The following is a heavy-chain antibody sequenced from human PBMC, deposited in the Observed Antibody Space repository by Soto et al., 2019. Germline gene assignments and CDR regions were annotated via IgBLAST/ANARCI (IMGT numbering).Heavy chain of an antibody. CDR1: GYSFTSYW. CDR3: ARLQAAAGDNDLTFDY. V-gene: IGHV5-10-1*01. Sequence: EVQLVQSGAEVKKPGESLRISCKGSGYSFTSYWISWVRQMPGKGLEWKGRIDPSDSYTNYSPSFQAHVTISSDKSISTPYLQWSSLNAADTAMYYCARLQAAAGDNDLTFDYWGQGTLVTVAS. D-gene: IGHD6-13*01. J-gene: IGHJ4*02. CDR2: IDPSDSYT.